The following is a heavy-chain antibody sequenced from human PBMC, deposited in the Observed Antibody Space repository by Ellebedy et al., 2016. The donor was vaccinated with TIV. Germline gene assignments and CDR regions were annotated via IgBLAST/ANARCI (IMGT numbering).Heavy chain of an antibody. D-gene: IGHD6-13*01. CDR1: RGTFSSYA. Sequence: SVKVSXKASRGTFSSYAISWVRQAPGQGLEWMGGIIPIFGTANYAQKFQGRVTITADESTSTAYMELSSLRSEDTAVYYCASTIAAIPELDYWGQGTLVTVSS. V-gene: IGHV1-69*13. CDR3: ASTIAAIPELDY. CDR2: IIPIFGTA. J-gene: IGHJ4*02.